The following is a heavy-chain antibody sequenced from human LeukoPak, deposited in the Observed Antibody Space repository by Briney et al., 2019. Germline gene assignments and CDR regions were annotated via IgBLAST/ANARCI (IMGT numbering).Heavy chain of an antibody. V-gene: IGHV3-74*01. CDR3: ARDEGSVTPQKRGFDM. J-gene: IGHJ3*02. Sequence: QPGGSLRLSCAASGFTFSSYWSHWARHAQGKGLVWVSSIQRDGSETYYADTVKGRFTISRDNDKNTLSLQMPSLRADDTAAYFCARDEGSVTPQKRGFDMWGQGTMVTVSS. CDR2: IQRDGSET. D-gene: IGHD4-17*01. CDR1: GFTFSSYW.